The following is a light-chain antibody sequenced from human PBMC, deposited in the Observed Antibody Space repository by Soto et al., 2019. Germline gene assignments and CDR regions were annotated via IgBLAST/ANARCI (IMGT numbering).Light chain of an antibody. Sequence: QSALTQPASVSGSPGQSITISCTGTSSDVGGYNHVSWYQHHPGKAPKLMIYDVSDRPSGVSNRFSGSKSGNTASLTISGLQAEDEGDYFCSSYASPGTRIFGGGTKLTVL. CDR1: SSDVGGYNH. CDR3: SSYASPGTRI. J-gene: IGLJ2*01. V-gene: IGLV2-14*03. CDR2: DVS.